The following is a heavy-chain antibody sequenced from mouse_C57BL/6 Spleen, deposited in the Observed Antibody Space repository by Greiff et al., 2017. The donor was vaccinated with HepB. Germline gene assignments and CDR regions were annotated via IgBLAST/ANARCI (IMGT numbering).Heavy chain of an antibody. CDR2: ISDGGSYT. Sequence: EVMLVESGGGLVKPGGSLKLSCAASGFTFSSDAMSWVRQTPEKRLEWVATISDGGSYTYYPDNVKGRFTISRDNAKNNLYLQMSHLKSEDTAMYYCAREDLLGLYYFDYWGQGTTLTVSS. V-gene: IGHV5-4*01. CDR3: AREDLLGLYYFDY. CDR1: GFTFSSDA. J-gene: IGHJ2*01. D-gene: IGHD3-3*01.